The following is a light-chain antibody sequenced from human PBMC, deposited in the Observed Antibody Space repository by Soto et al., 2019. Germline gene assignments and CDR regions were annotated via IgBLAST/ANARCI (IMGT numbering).Light chain of an antibody. Sequence: QSALTQPASVSGSPGQSITISCTGTSSDVGGYNYVSWYQQHPGKAPKLMIYGVSNRPSGVSDRFSGSKSGNRASLTISGLQAEDEADYYCSSYSSSSTLCVFGTGTKLTVL. CDR3: SSYSSSSTLCV. CDR1: SSDVGGYNY. J-gene: IGLJ1*01. CDR2: GVS. V-gene: IGLV2-14*01.